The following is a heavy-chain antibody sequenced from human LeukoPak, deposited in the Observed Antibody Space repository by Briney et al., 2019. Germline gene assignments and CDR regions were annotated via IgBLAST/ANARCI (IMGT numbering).Heavy chain of an antibody. CDR3: ASLVVMGHYFDY. D-gene: IGHD2-15*01. CDR2: ISSSGSTI. V-gene: IGHV3-48*03. CDR1: GFTFSSYE. Sequence: GGSLRLSCAASGFTFSSYEMNLVRQAPGKGPEWVSYISSSGSTIYYADSVKGRFTISRDNAKNSLYLQMNSLRAEDTAVYYCASLVVMGHYFDYWGQGTLVTVSS. J-gene: IGHJ4*02.